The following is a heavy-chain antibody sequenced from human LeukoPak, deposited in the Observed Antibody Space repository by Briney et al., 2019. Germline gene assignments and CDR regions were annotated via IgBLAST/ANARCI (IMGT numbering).Heavy chain of an antibody. CDR1: GFTFSSYW. CDR2: IKQDGSEK. Sequence: GGSLRLSCAASGFTFSSYWMSWVRQAPGKGLEWVANIKQDGSEKYYVDSVKGRFTISRDNAKNSLYLQMNSLRAEDTAVYYCARVGCSGGSCSFDPWGQGTLVTVSS. CDR3: ARVGCSGGSCSFDP. V-gene: IGHV3-7*01. D-gene: IGHD2-15*01. J-gene: IGHJ5*02.